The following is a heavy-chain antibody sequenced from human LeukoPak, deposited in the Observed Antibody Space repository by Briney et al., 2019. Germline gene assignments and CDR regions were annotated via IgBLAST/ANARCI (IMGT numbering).Heavy chain of an antibody. J-gene: IGHJ4*02. CDR3: AKDGLATSHGGDD. Sequence: ASVKVSCTASGYTFTSYHMHWVRQAPGQGLEWMGWISSYNGNTNYAQKLQGRVTMTTDTSTSTAYMELRSLRSDDTAIYYCAKDGLATSHGGDDWGQGTLVTVSS. D-gene: IGHD5-24*01. CDR1: GYTFTSYH. CDR2: ISSYNGNT. V-gene: IGHV1-18*04.